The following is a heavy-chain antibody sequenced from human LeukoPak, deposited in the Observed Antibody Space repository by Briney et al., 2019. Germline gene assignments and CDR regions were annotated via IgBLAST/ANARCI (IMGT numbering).Heavy chain of an antibody. Sequence: GGSLRLSCAASGFTFSSYGMHWVRQAPGKGLEWVAVISYDGSNKYYADSVKGRFTISRDNSKNTLYLQMNSLRAEDTAVYYCAKETPSYGSGSLGHYWGQGTLVTVSS. D-gene: IGHD3-10*01. CDR1: GFTFSSYG. V-gene: IGHV3-30*18. CDR2: ISYDGSNK. J-gene: IGHJ4*02. CDR3: AKETPSYGSGSLGHY.